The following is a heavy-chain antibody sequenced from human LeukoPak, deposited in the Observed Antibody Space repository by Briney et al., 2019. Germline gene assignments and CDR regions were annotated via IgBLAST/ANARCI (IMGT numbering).Heavy chain of an antibody. J-gene: IGHJ5*02. CDR3: AKNARRFGELKDNWFDP. CDR1: GFTFSSYG. Sequence: GGSLRLSCAASGFTFSSYGMHWVRQAPGKGLEWVAFIRYDGSNKYYADSVKGRFTISRDNSKNTLYLQMNSLRAEDTAVYYCAKNARRFGELKDNWFDPWGQGTLVTVSS. CDR2: IRYDGSNK. D-gene: IGHD3-10*01. V-gene: IGHV3-30*02.